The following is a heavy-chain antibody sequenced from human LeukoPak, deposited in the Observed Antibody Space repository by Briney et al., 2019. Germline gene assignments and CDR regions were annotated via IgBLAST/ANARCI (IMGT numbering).Heavy chain of an antibody. CDR3: ARGLNYYDSSGYREKTLWDYYFDY. D-gene: IGHD3-22*01. Sequence: SETLSLTCTVSGGSISSYYWSWIRQTPGKGLEWIGYIYYSGSTNYNPSLKSRVTISVDTSKNQFSLKLSSVTAADTAVYYCARGLNYYDSSGYREKTLWDYYFDYWGQGTLVTVSS. CDR1: GGSISSYY. J-gene: IGHJ4*02. CDR2: IYYSGST. V-gene: IGHV4-59*12.